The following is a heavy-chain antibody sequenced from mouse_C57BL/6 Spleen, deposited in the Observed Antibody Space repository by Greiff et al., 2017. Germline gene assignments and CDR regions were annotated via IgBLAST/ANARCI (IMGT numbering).Heavy chain of an antibody. CDR2: INPNNGGT. V-gene: IGHV1-26*01. CDR1: GYTFTDYY. D-gene: IGHD1-1*01. Sequence: EVQLQQSGTELVKPGASVKLSCKASGYTFTDYYMNWVQQSPGKSLEWIGDINPNNGGTSYNQKFKGKATLTVDKSSSTAYMELRILTSEDAEVYDCARAIYYYGSTQYYFDDWGQGTTLTVSS. J-gene: IGHJ2*01. CDR3: ARAIYYYGSTQYYFDD.